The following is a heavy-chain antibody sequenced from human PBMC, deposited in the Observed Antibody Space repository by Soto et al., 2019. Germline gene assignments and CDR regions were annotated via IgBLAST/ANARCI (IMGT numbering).Heavy chain of an antibody. CDR1: GFTFDDSA. J-gene: IGHJ4*02. Sequence: EVQLVESGGGLVQPGRSLRLSCAASGFTFDDSAMHCVRQPPGKGLEWVSGIGSNSGGIGYADSVKGRFTISRDNAKNSLYLQMNSLRSEDTALYYCAKGLSEGYFDYWGQGTLVTVSS. CDR3: AKGLSEGYFDY. V-gene: IGHV3-9*01. CDR2: IGSNSGGI.